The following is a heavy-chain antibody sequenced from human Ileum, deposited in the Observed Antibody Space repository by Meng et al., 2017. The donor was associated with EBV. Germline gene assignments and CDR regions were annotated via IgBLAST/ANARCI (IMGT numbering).Heavy chain of an antibody. CDR2: IFNSGST. D-gene: IGHD6-13*01. CDR3: ARDYSSSWYSGGFFKY. CDR1: GASISSTPYY. V-gene: IGHV4-39*07. J-gene: IGHJ1*01. Sequence: LLLQESGPGLVKPSETLSLPCTVSGASISSTPYYWGWIRQPPGKGLEWIGNIFNSGSTSYSPSLKSRVTISVDTSKNQFSLKLSSVTAADTAVYYCARDYSSSWYSGGFFKYWGQGILVTVSS.